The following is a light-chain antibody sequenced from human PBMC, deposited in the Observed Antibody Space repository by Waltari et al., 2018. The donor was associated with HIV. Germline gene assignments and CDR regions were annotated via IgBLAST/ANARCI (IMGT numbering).Light chain of an antibody. CDR1: ALSDQF. CDR2: RSR. V-gene: IGLV3-25*03. Sequence: YELTQPPSVSVSPGQTARITCSGNALSDQFGYWYQHNVGQAPFLVIFRSRERSSQVPARFSASKSGTTFTLTISGVQAEDEADYFCLSADGRGVRKFFGGGTRLSVL. CDR3: LSADGRGVRKF. J-gene: IGLJ2*01.